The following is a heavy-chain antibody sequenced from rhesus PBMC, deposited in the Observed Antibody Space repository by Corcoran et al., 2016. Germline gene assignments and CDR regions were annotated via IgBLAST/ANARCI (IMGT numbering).Heavy chain of an antibody. V-gene: IGHV4-106*01. Sequence: QVQLQESGPGLVKPSETLSLTCAVSGGPISDDYYWSWIRQPPGEGLEWIGYIYGSGGGTNYNPSLKNRVTISIDMSKKQFSLKLNSVTAADTAMYYCARPYSGSYYRFDVWGAGVLVTVSS. CDR2: IYGSGGGT. CDR1: GGPISDDYY. D-gene: IGHD3-16*01. J-gene: IGHJ5-1*01. CDR3: ARPYSGSYYRFDV.